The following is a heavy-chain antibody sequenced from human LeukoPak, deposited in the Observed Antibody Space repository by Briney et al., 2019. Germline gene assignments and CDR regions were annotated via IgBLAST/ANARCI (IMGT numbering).Heavy chain of an antibody. D-gene: IGHD6-13*01. CDR3: ARERASSSWYGDAFDI. Sequence: GGSLRLSCAASGFTFSSYWMSWVRQAPGKGLEWVANIKQDGSEKYYVDSVKGRFTISRDNAKNSLYLQMNSLRAEDTAVYYCARERASSSWYGDAFDIWGQGTMVTVSS. CDR2: IKQDGSEK. J-gene: IGHJ3*02. V-gene: IGHV3-7*01. CDR1: GFTFSSYW.